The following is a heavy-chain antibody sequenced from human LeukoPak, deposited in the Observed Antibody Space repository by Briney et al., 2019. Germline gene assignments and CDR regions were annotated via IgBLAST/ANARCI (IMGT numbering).Heavy chain of an antibody. CDR3: ARQGYSSSTTVDY. V-gene: IGHV5-51*01. Sequence: GESLKISCKGSGYSLTSYWIGWVRQMPGKGLEWMGIIYPGDSDTRYSPSFQGQVTISADKSISTAYLQWSSLKASDTAMYYCARQGYSSSTTVDYWGQGTLVTVSS. D-gene: IGHD6-6*01. CDR2: IYPGDSDT. J-gene: IGHJ4*02. CDR1: GYSLTSYW.